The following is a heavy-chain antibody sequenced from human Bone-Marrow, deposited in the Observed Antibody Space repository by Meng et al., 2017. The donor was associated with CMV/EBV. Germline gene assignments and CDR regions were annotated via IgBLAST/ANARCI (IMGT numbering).Heavy chain of an antibody. D-gene: IGHD2-2*01. CDR3: ARDVVVPAAANWFDP. V-gene: IGHV4-59*01. CDR2: IYYSGST. CDR1: GFTFSSYS. Sequence: GSLRLSCATSGFTFSSYSMNWVRQAPGKGLEWIGYIYYSGSTNYNPSLKSRVTISVDTSKNQFSLKLSSVTAADTAVYYCARDVVVPAAANWFDPWGQGTLVTVSS. J-gene: IGHJ5*02.